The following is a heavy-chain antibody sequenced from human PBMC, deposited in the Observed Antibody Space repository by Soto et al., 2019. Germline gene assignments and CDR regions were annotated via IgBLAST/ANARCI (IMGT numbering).Heavy chain of an antibody. V-gene: IGHV2-26*01. D-gene: IGHD1-1*01. J-gene: IGHJ5*02. CDR2: IFSNDEK. Sequence: QVTLKESGPVLVKPTETLTLTCTVSGFSLSNARMGVSWIRQPPGKALEWLAHIFSNDEKSYTTALKSRLAISKDTSKCQVVLTMTNIDPVDTATYYCARSRDDNRWFDPWGQGTLVTVSS. CDR1: GFSLSNARMG. CDR3: ARSRDDNRWFDP.